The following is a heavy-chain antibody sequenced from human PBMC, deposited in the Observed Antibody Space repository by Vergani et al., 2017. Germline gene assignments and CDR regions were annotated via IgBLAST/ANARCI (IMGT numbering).Heavy chain of an antibody. CDR2: INHSGST. D-gene: IGHD3-10*01. V-gene: IGHV4-34*01. CDR3: ARLPYYYGSASNYYYYYMDG. CDR1: GGSFSGYY. J-gene: IGHJ6*03. Sequence: QVQLQQWGAGLLKPSETLSLTCAVYGGSFSGYYWSWIRQPPGKGLEWIGEINHSGSTNYNPSLKSRVTISVDTSKNQFSLKLSSLTAADTAVYYCARLPYYYGSASNYYYYYMDGWGKGTTVTVSS.